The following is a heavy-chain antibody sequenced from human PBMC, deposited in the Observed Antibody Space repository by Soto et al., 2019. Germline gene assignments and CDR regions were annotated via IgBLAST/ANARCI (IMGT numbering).Heavy chain of an antibody. CDR3: ASSGGITIFGVVIFDY. CDR2: INHIGST. V-gene: IGHV4-34*01. CDR1: GGSFSGYY. Sequence: SETLSLTCAVYGGSFSGYYWSWIRQPPGKGLEWIGEINHIGSTNYNPSLKSRVTISVDTSKNQFSLKLSSVTAADTAVYYCASSGGITIFGVVIFDYWGQGTLVTVSS. D-gene: IGHD3-3*01. J-gene: IGHJ4*02.